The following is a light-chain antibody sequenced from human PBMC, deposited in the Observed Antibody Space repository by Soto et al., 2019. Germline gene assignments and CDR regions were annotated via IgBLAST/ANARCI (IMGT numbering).Light chain of an antibody. CDR3: QSHDSSLSGYV. V-gene: IGLV1-40*01. Sequence: QSVPTQPPSVSGAPGQRVTDSCTGSSSNIGAGYDVHWYQQLPGTAPKLLFYGNSNRPSGVPDRFSGSKSGTSASLAITGLQAEDEADYYCQSHDSSLSGYVFGPGTKLTVL. CDR2: GNS. J-gene: IGLJ1*01. CDR1: SSNIGAGYD.